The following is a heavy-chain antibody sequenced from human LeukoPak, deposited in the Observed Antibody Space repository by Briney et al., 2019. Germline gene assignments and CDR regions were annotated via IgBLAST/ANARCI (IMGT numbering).Heavy chain of an antibody. J-gene: IGHJ3*02. CDR2: INPSGGST. V-gene: IGHV1-46*01. Sequence: WASVTVSCKASGYTFTNYYIHWVRQAPGQGIECMGIINPSGGSTSYAQKFQGRVTMTRDMSTSTVYMELSSLRSDETAVYYCARGGRWELPRPYAFDISGQGTMVTVSS. D-gene: IGHD1-26*01. CDR3: ARGGRWELPRPYAFDI. CDR1: GYTFTNYY.